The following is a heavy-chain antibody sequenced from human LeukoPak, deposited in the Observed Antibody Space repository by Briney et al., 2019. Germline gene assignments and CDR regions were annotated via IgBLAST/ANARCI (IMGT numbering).Heavy chain of an antibody. J-gene: IGHJ5*02. V-gene: IGHV4-38-2*02. CDR1: GYSLTSGYY. CDR2: IFHSGST. D-gene: IGHD6-13*01. Sequence: SETLSLTCTVSGYSLTSGYYWGWIRQPPGKGLEWIASIFHSGSTFYNPSLKSRVTISVDTSKNQFSLKLSSVTAADTAVYYCARAYSSSWYFNWFDPWGQGTLVTVSS. CDR3: ARAYSSSWYFNWFDP.